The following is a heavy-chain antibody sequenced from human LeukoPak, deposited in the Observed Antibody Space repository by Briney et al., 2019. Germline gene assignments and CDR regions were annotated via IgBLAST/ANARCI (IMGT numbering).Heavy chain of an antibody. Sequence: PGGSLRLSCAASGFTFSSYNMNWVRQAPGKGLEWVSSISSSSSYKYYADSVKGRFTISRDNAKNSLYLQMNSLRAEDTAVYYCARSPPRATVDYWGQGTLVTVSS. D-gene: IGHD5-24*01. V-gene: IGHV3-21*01. CDR2: ISSSSSYK. CDR3: ARSPPRATVDY. CDR1: GFTFSSYN. J-gene: IGHJ4*02.